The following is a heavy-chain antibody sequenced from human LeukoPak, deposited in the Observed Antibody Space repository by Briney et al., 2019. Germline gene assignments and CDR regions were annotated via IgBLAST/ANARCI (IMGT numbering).Heavy chain of an antibody. D-gene: IGHD5-18*01. CDR1: GGSISSSSYY. CDR3: ARPRGYSYGYTRKGDAFDI. V-gene: IGHV4-39*07. CDR2: INHSGST. Sequence: PSETLSLTCTVSGGSISSSSYYWGWIRQPPGKGLEWIGEINHSGSTNYNPSLKSRVTISVDTSKNQFSLKLSSVTAADTAVYYCARPRGYSYGYTRKGDAFDIWGQGTMVTVSS. J-gene: IGHJ3*02.